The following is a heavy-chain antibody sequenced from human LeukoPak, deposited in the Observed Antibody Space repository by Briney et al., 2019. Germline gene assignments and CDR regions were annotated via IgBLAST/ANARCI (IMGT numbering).Heavy chain of an antibody. V-gene: IGHV1-46*01. CDR3: ARRAHYYDTSAYSTTRPFDI. D-gene: IGHD3-22*01. J-gene: IGHJ3*02. CDR2: INPSGGTT. Sequence: ASVKVSCKPSGYTFINYYMHWVRQAPGQGLEWMGVINPSGGTTSYAQKFQGRVTMTRDTSTSTVYMELSSLRSGDTAVYYCARRAHYYDTSAYSTTRPFDIWGQGAMVSVSS. CDR1: GYTFINYY.